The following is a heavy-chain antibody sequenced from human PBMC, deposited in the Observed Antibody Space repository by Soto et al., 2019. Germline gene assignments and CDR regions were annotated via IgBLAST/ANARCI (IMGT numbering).Heavy chain of an antibody. Sequence: SETLSLTCTVSGGCITSYYWSWIRQPPGKGLEWIGYIYYSGTTNYNPSLKSRVTISVDTSKNQFSLNLNSVTAADTAVYYCARQDYGDYPFDYWGQGTLVTVSS. D-gene: IGHD4-17*01. CDR3: ARQDYGDYPFDY. CDR2: IYYSGTT. CDR1: GGCITSYY. V-gene: IGHV4-59*01. J-gene: IGHJ4*02.